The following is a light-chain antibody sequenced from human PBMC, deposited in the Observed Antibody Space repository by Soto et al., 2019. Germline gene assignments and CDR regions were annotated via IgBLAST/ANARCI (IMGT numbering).Light chain of an antibody. J-gene: IGKJ4*01. Sequence: IQLTQSPSSLSASVGDRVTITCRASQGISSYLAWYQQKPGKAPKLLIYAASTLQSGVPSRFSGSVSGTDFTLTISSLQPEDFATYYCQQLNRYPFTFGGGTKVEIK. CDR1: QGISSY. CDR3: QQLNRYPFT. CDR2: AAS. V-gene: IGKV1-9*01.